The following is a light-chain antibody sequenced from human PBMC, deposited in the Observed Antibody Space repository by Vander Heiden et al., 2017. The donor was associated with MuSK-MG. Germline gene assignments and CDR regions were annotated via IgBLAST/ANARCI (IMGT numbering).Light chain of an antibody. Sequence: YELTQPRSAPVSPCQPASITCSGDKLVDKYACWDQQKPGQALVLVIYQDSKRPSGSPGLFSGSNSGNTATRTICGAKARDEDDYYCQAGDSSTVVFGGGTKLTVL. CDR1: KLVDKY. J-gene: IGLJ2*01. V-gene: IGLV3-1*01. CDR2: QDS. CDR3: QAGDSSTVV.